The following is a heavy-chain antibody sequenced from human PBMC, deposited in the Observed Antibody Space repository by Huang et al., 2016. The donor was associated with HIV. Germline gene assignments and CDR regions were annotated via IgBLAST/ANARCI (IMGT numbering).Heavy chain of an antibody. V-gene: IGHV1-18*04. CDR1: GYTFISYV. J-gene: IGHJ6*02. Sequence: QVQLVQSGAEVKKPGASVKVSCRASGYTFISYVITWLRQAPGQGLGWMGWISPSDGYTNYAQQFQGRVTMTTDTATNTVYMEVRSLRSDDTAVYYCARDLGTTVVPDGMDVWGQGTTVTVSS. D-gene: IGHD4-17*01. CDR3: ARDLGTTVVPDGMDV. CDR2: ISPSDGYT.